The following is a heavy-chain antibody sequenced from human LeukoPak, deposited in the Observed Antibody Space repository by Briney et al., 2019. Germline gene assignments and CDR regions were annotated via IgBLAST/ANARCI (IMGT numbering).Heavy chain of an antibody. J-gene: IGHJ4*02. CDR3: ARVSQTPGGRGYFDY. D-gene: IGHD2-15*01. V-gene: IGHV3-48*01. CDR1: GFTFSSYS. Sequence: PGGSLRLSCAASGFTFSSYSMNWVRQAPGKGLEWVSYISSSSTIYYADSVKGRFTISRDNAKNSLYLRMNSLRAEDTAVYYCARVSQTPGGRGYFDYWGQGTLVTVSS. CDR2: ISSSSTI.